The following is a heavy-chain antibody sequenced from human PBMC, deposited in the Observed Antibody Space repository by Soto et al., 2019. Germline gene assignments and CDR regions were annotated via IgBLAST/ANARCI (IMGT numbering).Heavy chain of an antibody. CDR2: IYYSGST. Sequence: PSETLSLTFNIPGGTLSNGDYYWSWIRQPPGKGLEWIAYIYYSGSTYYTPPRKSRVTISVDTSKNEFSLKLSSVTAADTAVYYCARFVTEYSSSWYDYWGQGTLFTVA. V-gene: IGHV4-30-4*02. J-gene: IGHJ4*02. D-gene: IGHD6-13*01. CDR1: GGTLSNGDYY. CDR3: ARFVTEYSSSWYDY.